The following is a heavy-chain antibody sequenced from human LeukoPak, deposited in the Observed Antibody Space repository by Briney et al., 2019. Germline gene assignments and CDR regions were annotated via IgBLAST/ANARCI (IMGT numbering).Heavy chain of an antibody. CDR1: GFTFSSYG. CDR2: IRSKANSYAT. CDR3: TRPHDDSSGYYGRCWFDP. D-gene: IGHD3-22*01. Sequence: GGSLRLSCAASGFTFSSYGMHWVRQASGKGLEWVGRIRSKANSYATAYAASVKGRFTISRDDSKNTAYLQMNSLKTEDTAVYYCTRPHDDSSGYYGRCWFDPWGQGTLVTVSS. J-gene: IGHJ5*02. V-gene: IGHV3-73*01.